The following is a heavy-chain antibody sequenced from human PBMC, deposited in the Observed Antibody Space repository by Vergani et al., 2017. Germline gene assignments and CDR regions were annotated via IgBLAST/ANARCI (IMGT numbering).Heavy chain of an antibody. Sequence: EVQLVQSGAEVKKPGESLKISCKGSGYSFTSFWIGWVRQMPGTGLEWMGILYPGDSDTRYSPSFQGQVTIAADKSISTAVLQWSSLKASDPAMYYCARQYYDSSGYYPFDYWGQGTLVTVSS. CDR3: ARQYYDSSGYYPFDY. J-gene: IGHJ4*02. CDR1: GYSFTSFW. V-gene: IGHV5-51*01. D-gene: IGHD3-22*01. CDR2: LYPGDSDT.